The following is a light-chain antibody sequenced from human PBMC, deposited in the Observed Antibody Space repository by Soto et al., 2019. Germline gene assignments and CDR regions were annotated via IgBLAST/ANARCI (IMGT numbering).Light chain of an antibody. Sequence: EIVLTQSPGTLSLSPGERATLSCRASQSVSSSYLAWYQQKPGQAPRLLIYGASSRATGITARLSGSGSVTDFTITISRLEPEDFAVYYCHPYGSSPLFTFGPGTKVDIK. V-gene: IGKV3-20*01. CDR3: HPYGSSPLFT. J-gene: IGKJ3*01. CDR1: QSVSSSY. CDR2: GAS.